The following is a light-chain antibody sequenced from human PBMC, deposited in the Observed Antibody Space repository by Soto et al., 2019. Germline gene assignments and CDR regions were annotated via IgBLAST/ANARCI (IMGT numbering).Light chain of an antibody. CDR1: SSDIGGYNY. Sequence: QSAVTQPASVSGSPGQSITISCTGSSSDIGGYNYVSWYQQHPGKAPKLMIYEVSNRPSGVSNRFSGSKSGNTASLTISGLQADDEADYYCSSYTSTTTLYVFGTGTKLTVL. V-gene: IGLV2-14*01. J-gene: IGLJ1*01. CDR2: EVS. CDR3: SSYTSTTTLYV.